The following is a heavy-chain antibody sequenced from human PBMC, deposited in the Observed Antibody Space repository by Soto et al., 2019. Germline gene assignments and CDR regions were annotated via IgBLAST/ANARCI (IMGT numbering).Heavy chain of an antibody. J-gene: IGHJ4*02. CDR1: GGTFSRYA. V-gene: IGHV1-69*13. CDR2: IIPMFGTA. D-gene: IGHD3-22*01. Sequence: SVKVSCKASGGTFSRYAISWVRQAPGQGLEWMGGIIPMFGTANYAQKFQGRVTITAVESTSTAYMELSSLRSEDTAVYYCARQFDYESSGYYYPYWRQGTLVTVSS. CDR3: ARQFDYESSGYYYPY.